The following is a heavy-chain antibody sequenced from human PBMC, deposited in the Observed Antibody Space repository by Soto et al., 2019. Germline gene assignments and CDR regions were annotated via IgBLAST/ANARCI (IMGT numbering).Heavy chain of an antibody. CDR3: ARQRYRSGWPSPYRQTCMDV. Sequence: EVQLVQSGAEVKKPGESLKISCQGSGYSFTTYWIGWVRQMPGKGLEWMGNIYPGDSDTRYSPSFQGQVTISADKSISTAYLQWRSLKASDTAIYYCARQRYRSGWPSPYRQTCMDVWGQGTTVTVSS. CDR2: IYPGDSDT. V-gene: IGHV5-51*01. J-gene: IGHJ6*02. CDR1: GYSFTTYW. D-gene: IGHD6-19*01.